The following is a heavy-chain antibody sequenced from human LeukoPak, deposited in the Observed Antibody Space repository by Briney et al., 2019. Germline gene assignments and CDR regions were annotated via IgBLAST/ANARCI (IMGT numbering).Heavy chain of an antibody. J-gene: IGHJ3*02. Sequence: ASVKVSCKASGYTFTGYCMHWVRQAPGQGLEWMGWINPNSGGTNYAQKFQGRVTMTGDTSISTAYMELSRLRSDDTAVYYCARPWDSSGYYLYAFDIWGQGTMVTVSS. V-gene: IGHV1-2*02. CDR2: INPNSGGT. CDR3: ARPWDSSGYYLYAFDI. D-gene: IGHD3-22*01. CDR1: GYTFTGYC.